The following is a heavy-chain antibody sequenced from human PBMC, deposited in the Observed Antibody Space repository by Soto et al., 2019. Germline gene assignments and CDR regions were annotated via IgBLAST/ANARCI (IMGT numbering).Heavy chain of an antibody. J-gene: IGHJ4*02. CDR3: AKPTDITGEDY. CDR1: GFTFSSYG. CDR2: ISYDGSNK. Sequence: SLRLSCAASGFTFSSYGMPWFRKAPGKGLEWVAVISYDGSNKYYADSVKGRFTISRDNSKNTLYLQMNSLRAEDTAVYYCAKPTDITGEDYWGQGTLVTVSS. V-gene: IGHV3-30*18. D-gene: IGHD1-20*01.